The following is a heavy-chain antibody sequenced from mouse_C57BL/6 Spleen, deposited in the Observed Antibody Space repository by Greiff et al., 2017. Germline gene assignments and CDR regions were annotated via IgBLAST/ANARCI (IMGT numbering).Heavy chain of an antibody. CDR1: GYSFTSYY. J-gene: IGHJ2*01. Sequence: VQLQQSGPELVKPGASVKISCKASGYSFTSYYIHWVKPRPGPGLEWIGWIYPGSGNTKYNEKFKGKATLTADTSSSTAYMQLSSLTSADSAVYYCARSWDEGFDYWGQGTTLTVSS. CDR2: IYPGSGNT. V-gene: IGHV1-66*01. D-gene: IGHD4-1*01. CDR3: ARSWDEGFDY.